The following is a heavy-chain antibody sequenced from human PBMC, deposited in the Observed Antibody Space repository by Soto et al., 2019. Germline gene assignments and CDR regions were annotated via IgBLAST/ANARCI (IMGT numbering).Heavy chain of an antibody. CDR1: GGTFSSYA. V-gene: IGHV1-69*14. Sequence: QVQLVQSGAEVKKPGSSVKVSCKASGGTFSSYAISWVRQAPGQGLEWMGGIIPIFGTANYAQKFQGRVTTTADKSTRTAYMELSSLTSEDTAVSYCEREARYCRGGSCYFLPGIDYWGQGTLVTVSS. J-gene: IGHJ4*02. CDR2: IIPIFGTA. D-gene: IGHD2-15*01. CDR3: EREARYCRGGSCYFLPGIDY.